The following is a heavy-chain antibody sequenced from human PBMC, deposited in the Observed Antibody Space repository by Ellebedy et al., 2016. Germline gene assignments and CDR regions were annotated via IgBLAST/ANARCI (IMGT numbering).Heavy chain of an antibody. V-gene: IGHV4-39*07. D-gene: IGHD2-2*01. Sequence: SETLSLXXTVSGGSISSSSYYWGWIRQPPGKGLEWIGSIYYSGSTYYNPSLKSRVTISVDTSKNQFSLKLSSVTAADTAVYYCASPREDSSTSCYVYWGQGTLVTVSS. J-gene: IGHJ4*02. CDR3: ASPREDSSTSCYVY. CDR1: GGSISSSSYY. CDR2: IYYSGST.